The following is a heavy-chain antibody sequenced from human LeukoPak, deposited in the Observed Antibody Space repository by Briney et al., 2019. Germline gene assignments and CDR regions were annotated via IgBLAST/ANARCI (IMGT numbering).Heavy chain of an antibody. Sequence: GASVKVSCKASGYTFTGYYMHWVRQAPGQGLEWMGWMNPNSGNTGYAQKFQGRVTITRNTSISTAYMELSSLRSEDTAVYYCARGGYDYTEPPFDYWGQGTLVTVSS. J-gene: IGHJ4*02. CDR3: ARGGYDYTEPPFDY. V-gene: IGHV1-8*03. CDR2: MNPNSGNT. CDR1: GYTFTGYY. D-gene: IGHD5-12*01.